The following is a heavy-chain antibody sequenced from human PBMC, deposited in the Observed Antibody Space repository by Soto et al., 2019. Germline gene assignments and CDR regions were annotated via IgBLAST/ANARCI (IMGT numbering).Heavy chain of an antibody. CDR1: GGSFSGYY. CDR2: INHRGST. Sequence: SETLSLTCAGYGGSFSGYYWSWIRQTPGKGLEWLGEINHRGSTNYNPSLKSRVTISVDTSRTQFSLKLTSVTAADTAIYYCGKGFYGSGGPDVWGPGTLVTVSS. V-gene: IGHV4-34*01. CDR3: GKGFYGSGGPDV. D-gene: IGHD3-10*01. J-gene: IGHJ4*02.